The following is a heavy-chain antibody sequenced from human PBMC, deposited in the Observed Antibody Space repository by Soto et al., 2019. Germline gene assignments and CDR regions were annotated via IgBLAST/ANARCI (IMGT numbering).Heavy chain of an antibody. D-gene: IGHD4-4*01. CDR1: VFTFSISA. J-gene: IGHJ4*02. CDR3: ARSNRHYTRDLFD. V-gene: IGHV3-23*01. Sequence: PRGSLKLACASSVFTFSISAMSWVGQAPGKGLEWVAAISGSGDGTFYADSVQGRFTISRDNSKNTLHLQMGRLRAGDTGIYYCARSNRHYTRDLFDWGQGTMVTVSS. CDR2: ISGSGDGT.